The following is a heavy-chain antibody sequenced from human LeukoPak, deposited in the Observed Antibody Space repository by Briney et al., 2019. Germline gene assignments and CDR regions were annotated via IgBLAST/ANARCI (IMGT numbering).Heavy chain of an antibody. CDR3: ARGGGLDV. D-gene: IGHD3-16*01. Sequence: GGSLRLSCAASGFTFSSYWMNWARQAPEKGLEWVASINHNGNVNYYVDSVKGRFTISRDNAKNSLYLQMSNLRAEDTAVYFCARGGGLDVRGQGATVTVSS. J-gene: IGHJ6*02. CDR1: GFTFSSYW. V-gene: IGHV3-7*03. CDR2: INHNGNVN.